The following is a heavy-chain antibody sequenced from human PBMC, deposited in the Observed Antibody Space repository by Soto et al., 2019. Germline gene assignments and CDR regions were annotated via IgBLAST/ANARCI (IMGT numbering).Heavy chain of an antibody. D-gene: IGHD1-26*01. V-gene: IGHV1-2*04. CDR1: WYTFTGYY. CDR2: INPNGGVT. J-gene: IGHJ3*02. Sequence: SEKVSSRASWYTFTGYYMHWVRQDPAQGLEWMGWINPNGGVTNYAQKCQGWVTMTRDTSISTAYMELSRLRSDDTPVYYCARAVPVAATRVEAFDIWGQGTRVTVSS. CDR3: ARAVPVAATRVEAFDI.